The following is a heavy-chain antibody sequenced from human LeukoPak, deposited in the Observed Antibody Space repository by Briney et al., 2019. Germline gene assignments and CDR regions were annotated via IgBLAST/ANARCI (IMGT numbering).Heavy chain of an antibody. CDR3: ARTGVVVVPAAIWFDP. CDR2: IYYSGST. D-gene: IGHD2-2*02. Sequence: SETLSLTCTVSGVSISSYYWSWIRQPPGKGLEWIGYIYYSGSTNYNPSLKSRVTISVDTSKNQFSLKLSSVTAADTAVYYCARTGVVVVPAAIWFDPWGQGTLVTVSS. J-gene: IGHJ5*02. CDR1: GVSISSYY. V-gene: IGHV4-59*01.